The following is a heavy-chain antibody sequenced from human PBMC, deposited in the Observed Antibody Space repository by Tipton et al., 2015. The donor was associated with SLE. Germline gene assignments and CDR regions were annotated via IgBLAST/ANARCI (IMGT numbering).Heavy chain of an antibody. CDR1: GFTFSSYA. CDR2: ISYDGSNK. V-gene: IGHV3-30*04. Sequence: SLRLSCAASGFTFSSYAMHWVRQAPGKGLEWVAVISYDGSNKYYADSVKGRFTISRDNSKNTLYLQMNSLRAEDTAVYYCASYYDSSGCPRDYFDYWGQGTLVTVSS. J-gene: IGHJ4*02. D-gene: IGHD3-22*01. CDR3: ASYYDSSGCPRDYFDY.